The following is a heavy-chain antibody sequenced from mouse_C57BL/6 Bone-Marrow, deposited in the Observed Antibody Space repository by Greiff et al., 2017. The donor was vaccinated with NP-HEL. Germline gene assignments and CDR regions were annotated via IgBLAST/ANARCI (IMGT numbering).Heavy chain of an antibody. D-gene: IGHD1-1*01. CDR2: INPYNGDT. CDR3: AKGGYYYGSTRGDYFDY. J-gene: IGHJ2*01. Sequence: EVQLQESGPELVKPGDSVKISCKASGYSFTGYFMNWVMQSHGKSLEWIGRINPYNGDTFYNQKFKGKATLTVDKSSSTAHMELRSLTSEDSAVYYCAKGGYYYGSTRGDYFDYWGQGTTLTVSS. V-gene: IGHV1-20*01. CDR1: GYSFTGYF.